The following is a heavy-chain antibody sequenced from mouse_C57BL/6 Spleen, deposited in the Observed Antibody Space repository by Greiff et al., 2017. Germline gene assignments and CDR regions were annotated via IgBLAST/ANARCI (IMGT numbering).Heavy chain of an antibody. CDR3: ARDSDDGSPFAY. Sequence: QVQLQQSGPELVKPGASVKISCKASGYAFSSSWMNWVQQRPGKGLEWIGRIYPGDGDTNYNGKLKGKVTLTADKSSSTAYMQLSSLTSEDSAVYFCARDSDDGSPFAYWGQGTLVTVSA. CDR2: IYPGDGDT. V-gene: IGHV1-82*01. D-gene: IGHD2-3*01. CDR1: GYAFSSSW. J-gene: IGHJ3*01.